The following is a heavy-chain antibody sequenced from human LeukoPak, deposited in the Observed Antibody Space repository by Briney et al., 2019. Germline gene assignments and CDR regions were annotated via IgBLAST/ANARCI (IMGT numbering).Heavy chain of an antibody. Sequence: GGSLKLSCAASGFTFSSYSMNWVRQAPGTGLEWVSSISSSSSYIYYADSVRGRFTISRDNAKNSLYLQMDSLRAEDTAVYYCARQPGYDYYYGMDVWGKGTTVTVSS. CDR1: GFTFSSYS. V-gene: IGHV3-21*04. CDR2: ISSSSSYI. J-gene: IGHJ6*04. CDR3: ARQPGYDYYYGMDV.